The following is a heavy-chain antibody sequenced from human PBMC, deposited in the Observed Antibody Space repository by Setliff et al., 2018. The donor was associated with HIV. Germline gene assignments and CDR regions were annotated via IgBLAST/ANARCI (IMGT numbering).Heavy chain of an antibody. D-gene: IGHD5-18*01. CDR3: AREIYSYGHPVAFDI. Sequence: ASVKVSCKVSGYTLTELTMYWVRQAPGHGLEWMGGIDPEDGEITYAQKFQGRVIMTEDTSTDTAFMELTNLRSEDTAVYYCAREIYSYGHPVAFDIWGQGTMVTVSS. CDR2: IDPEDGEI. CDR1: GYTLTELT. V-gene: IGHV1-24*01. J-gene: IGHJ3*02.